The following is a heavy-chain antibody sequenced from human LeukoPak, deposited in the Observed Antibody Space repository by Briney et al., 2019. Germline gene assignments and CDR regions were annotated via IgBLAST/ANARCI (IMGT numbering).Heavy chain of an antibody. D-gene: IGHD3/OR15-3a*01. J-gene: IGHJ4*02. Sequence: SETLSLTCTVSGGSISSYYWSWIRQPPGKGLEWIGYIYYSGSTNYNPSLKSRVTISVDTSKNQFSLKLSSVTAADTAVYYCARSHSIWTSFDYWGQGTLVTVSS. V-gene: IGHV4-59*01. CDR3: ARSHSIWTSFDY. CDR2: IYYSGST. CDR1: GGSISSYY.